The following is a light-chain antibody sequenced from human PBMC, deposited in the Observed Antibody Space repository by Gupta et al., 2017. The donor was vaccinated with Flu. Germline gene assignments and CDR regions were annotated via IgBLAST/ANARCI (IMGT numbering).Light chain of an antibody. CDR2: LGS. CDR3: MQALQTPRT. CDR1: QSLLHSNGFNY. J-gene: IGKJ1*01. V-gene: IGKV2-28*01. Sequence: DIVVTQSPLSLPVTPGEPASISCRSSQSLLHSNGFNYLDWYLQRPGQSPQLLIYLGSDRASGVPDRFSGSGSETDFTLKISRVEAEDVGVYYCMQALQTPRTFGQWTKVEIK.